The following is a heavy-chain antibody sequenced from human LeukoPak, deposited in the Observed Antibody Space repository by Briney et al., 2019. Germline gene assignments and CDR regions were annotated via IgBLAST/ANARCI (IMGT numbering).Heavy chain of an antibody. J-gene: IGHJ6*02. CDR1: GYTFTSYG. CDR3: ARDPDWKDTTGRYYYYGMDV. D-gene: IGHD1-1*01. CDR2: ISAYNGNT. Sequence: GASVKVSCKASGYTFTSYGISWVRQAPGQGLEWMGWISAYNGNTNYAQKFQGRVTMTRDTSISTAYMELSRLRSDDTAVYYCARDPDWKDTTGRYYYYGMDVWGQGTTVTVSS. V-gene: IGHV1-18*01.